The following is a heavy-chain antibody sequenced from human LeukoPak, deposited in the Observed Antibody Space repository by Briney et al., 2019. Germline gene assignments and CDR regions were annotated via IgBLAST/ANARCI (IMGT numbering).Heavy chain of an antibody. CDR1: GFTFSTYG. V-gene: IGHV3-30*18. Sequence: PGGSLRLSCAASGFTFSTYGMHWVRQAPGKGLEWVAVVSYDGSSIYYADSVKGRFTISRDNSKNTLYLQMNSLRGEDTGVYFCTKGQLPRHELGNFYLDYWGQGTLVTVSS. CDR3: TKGQLPRHELGNFYLDY. J-gene: IGHJ4*02. CDR2: VSYDGSSI. D-gene: IGHD7-27*01.